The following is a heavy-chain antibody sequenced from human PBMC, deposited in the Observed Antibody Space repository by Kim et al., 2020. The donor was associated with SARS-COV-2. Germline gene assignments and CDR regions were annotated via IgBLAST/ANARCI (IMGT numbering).Heavy chain of an antibody. V-gene: IGHV1-69*13. CDR2: IIPIFGTA. CDR1: GGTFSSYA. D-gene: IGHD3-9*01. J-gene: IGHJ3*02. Sequence: SVKVSCKASGGTFSSYAISWVRQAPGQGLECMGGIIPIFGTANYAQKFQGRVTITADESTSTAYMELSSLRSEDTAVYYCARGVYFDWPTDAFDIWGQGTMVTVSS. CDR3: ARGVYFDWPTDAFDI.